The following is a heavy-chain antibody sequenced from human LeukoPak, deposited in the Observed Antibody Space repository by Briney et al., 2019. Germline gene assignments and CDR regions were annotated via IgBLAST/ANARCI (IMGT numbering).Heavy chain of an antibody. V-gene: IGHV3-23*01. D-gene: IGHD3-16*01. CDR1: GFTFSSYG. CDR2: ISGSGGST. CDR3: AKDRANYVWRGGWGY. J-gene: IGHJ4*02. Sequence: PGGSLRLSCAASGFTFSSYGMSWVRQAPGKGLEWVSAISGSGGSTYYADSVKGRFTISRDNSKNTLYLQMNSLRAEDTAVYYCAKDRANYVWRGGWGYWGQGTLVTVSS.